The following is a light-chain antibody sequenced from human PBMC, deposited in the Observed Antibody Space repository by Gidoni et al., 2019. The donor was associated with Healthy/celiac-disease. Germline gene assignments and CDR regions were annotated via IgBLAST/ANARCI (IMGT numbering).Light chain of an antibody. CDR2: GNS. CDR3: QSYDSSLSGDWV. CDR1: SSNIGAGYD. J-gene: IGLJ3*02. Sequence: QSVLTQPPSVSGAPGQRVTISCTGSSSNIGAGYDVHWYKQLAGTAPKLLIYGNSNRPSGVPDRFSGSKSGTSASLAITGLQAEDEADYYCQSYDSSLSGDWVFGGGTKLSVL. V-gene: IGLV1-40*01.